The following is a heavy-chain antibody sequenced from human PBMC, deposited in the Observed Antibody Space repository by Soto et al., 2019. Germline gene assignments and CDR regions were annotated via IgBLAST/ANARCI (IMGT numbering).Heavy chain of an antibody. V-gene: IGHV5-51*01. CDR1: GYNFSNFW. Sequence: GESLKISCKCSGYNFSNFWIGWVRQLPGKGLEWMGIIYPGDHETRYSPSFHGKVTISADKSINTAYLQWNSLEASDTAFYFCARSPRSSPYFDYWGQGALVTVSS. CDR3: ARSPRSSPYFDY. D-gene: IGHD6-13*01. CDR2: IYPGDHET. J-gene: IGHJ4*02.